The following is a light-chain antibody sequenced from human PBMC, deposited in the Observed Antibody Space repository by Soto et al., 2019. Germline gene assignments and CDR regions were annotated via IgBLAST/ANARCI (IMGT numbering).Light chain of an antibody. CDR1: QSISSW. CDR3: QQYNSYPWT. V-gene: IGKV1-5*01. Sequence: DIHITHSPSTLSSSVVDRFTITCRASQSISSWLAWYQQKPGKAPKLLIYDASSLESGVPSRFSGSGSGTEFTLTISSLQPDDFATYYCQQYNSYPWTFGQGTKVDIK. CDR2: DAS. J-gene: IGKJ1*01.